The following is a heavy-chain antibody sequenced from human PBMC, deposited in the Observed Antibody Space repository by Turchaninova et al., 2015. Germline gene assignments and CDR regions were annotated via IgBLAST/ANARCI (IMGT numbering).Heavy chain of an antibody. V-gene: IGHV2-5*02. CDR1: GFSLRTSGVG. J-gene: IGHJ3*02. Sequence: QITLKESGPTLVKPTQTLTLTCTFSGFSLRTSGVGVGWIRQPPGKALEWLALVSWDGDKRSSPSLKSRLTITKDTAKNQVVLTMTNMDPVDTATYYCAHSHRYTSGWGVGFDMWGQGTMVTVSS. CDR3: AHSHRYTSGWGVGFDM. D-gene: IGHD6-19*01. CDR2: VSWDGDK.